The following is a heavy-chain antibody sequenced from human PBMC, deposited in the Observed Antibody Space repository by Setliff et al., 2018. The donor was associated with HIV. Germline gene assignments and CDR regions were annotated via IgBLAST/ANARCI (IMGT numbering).Heavy chain of an antibody. CDR1: GGSISSGSYY. CDR3: ARHGAFYYYYYMDV. CDR2: IYTSGNT. J-gene: IGHJ6*03. Sequence: KTSETLSLTCTVSGGSISSGSYYWSWIRQPAGKGLEWIGHIYTSGNTNHNPSLKSRVTISVDTSENQFSLNLSSVTAADTAVYYCARHGAFYYYYYMDVWGKGTTVTVSS. V-gene: IGHV4-61*09.